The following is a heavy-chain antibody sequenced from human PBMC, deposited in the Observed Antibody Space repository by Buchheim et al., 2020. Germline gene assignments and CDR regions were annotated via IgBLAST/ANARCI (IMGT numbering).Heavy chain of an antibody. CDR2: IDPSDSYT. CDR1: GYSFTSYW. J-gene: IGHJ6*02. V-gene: IGHV5-10-1*03. Sequence: EVQLVQSGAEVKKPGESLRISCKGSGYSFTSYWISWVRQIPGKGLEWMGRIDPSDSYTNYSPSFPGHLTIPAYQSISNSFLQWSSLKASDTAMYYCARHQGLGTYYYYYGMDVWGQGTT. D-gene: IGHD3-10*01. CDR3: ARHQGLGTYYYYYGMDV.